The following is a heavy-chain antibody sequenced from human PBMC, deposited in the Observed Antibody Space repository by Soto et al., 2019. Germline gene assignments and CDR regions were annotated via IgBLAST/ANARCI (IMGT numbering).Heavy chain of an antibody. CDR2: ISGSGGST. J-gene: IGHJ6*04. CDR3: AKDQTPAVDYYYYGMDV. V-gene: IGHV3-23*01. CDR1: GFTFSSYA. Sequence: PGGSLRLSCAASGFTFSSYAMSWVRQAPGKGLEWVSAISGSGGSTYYADSVKGRFTISRDNSKNTLYLQMNSLRAEDTAVYYCAKDQTPAVDYYYYGMDVWGKGTTVTVSS.